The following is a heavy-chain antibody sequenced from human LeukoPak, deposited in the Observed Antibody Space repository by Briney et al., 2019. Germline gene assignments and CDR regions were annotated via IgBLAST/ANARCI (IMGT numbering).Heavy chain of an antibody. J-gene: IGHJ6*03. CDR3: ASDKTAQLDNYYYYMDV. Sequence: GGSLRLSCAASGFTFNSYSMNWVRQAPGKGLEWVSSISGSNSYIYYADSVKGRFTISRDNGKNSLYLQMNSLRAEDTAVYYCASDKTAQLDNYYYYMDVWGKGTTVTISS. CDR2: ISGSNSYI. D-gene: IGHD6-13*01. CDR1: GFTFNSYS. V-gene: IGHV3-21*06.